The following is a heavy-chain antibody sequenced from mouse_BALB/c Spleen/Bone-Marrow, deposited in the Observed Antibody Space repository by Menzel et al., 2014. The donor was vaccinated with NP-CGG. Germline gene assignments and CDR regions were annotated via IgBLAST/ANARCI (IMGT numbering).Heavy chain of an antibody. CDR1: GFNIKDTY. CDR3: ASYRYGWYFDV. D-gene: IGHD2-14*01. Sequence: VQLQQPGAELVKPGASVKLSCTASGFNIKDTYLHWVKQRPEQGLGWIGRIDPAIFTKYDPKFQGKATITADTSSNTAYLHLSSLTSEDTAVYYCASYRYGWYFDVWGAGTTVTVPS. V-gene: IGHV14-3*02. J-gene: IGHJ1*01. CDR2: IDPAIFT.